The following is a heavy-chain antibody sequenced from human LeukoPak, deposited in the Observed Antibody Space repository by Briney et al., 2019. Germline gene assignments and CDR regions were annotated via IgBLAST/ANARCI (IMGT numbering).Heavy chain of an antibody. Sequence: GGSLRLSCAASGFTFSDSYMSWIRQAPGKGLEWLSYISSSGTYINYADSVKGRFTISRDNAKNSLYLQMDSLRAEDTAVYYCARGAERLPLYWGQGTLVTVSS. D-gene: IGHD1-26*01. V-gene: IGHV3-11*05. CDR3: ARGAERLPLY. J-gene: IGHJ4*02. CDR1: GFTFSDSY. CDR2: ISSSGTYI.